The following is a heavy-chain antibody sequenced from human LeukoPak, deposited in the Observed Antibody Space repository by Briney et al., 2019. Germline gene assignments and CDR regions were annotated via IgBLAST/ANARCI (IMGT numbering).Heavy chain of an antibody. CDR3: AKDHDFWSGYSS. J-gene: IGHJ4*02. V-gene: IGHV3-30-3*01. D-gene: IGHD3-3*01. Sequence: GGSLRLSCVASGYTFGRYSMYWVRQAPDKGLEWVAVTSSDGVNKHYGDSVKGRCTVSRDNSKNTLYLQMNSLRAEGTAVYYCAKDHDFWSGYSSWGQGTLVTVSS. CDR2: TSSDGVNK. CDR1: GYTFGRYS.